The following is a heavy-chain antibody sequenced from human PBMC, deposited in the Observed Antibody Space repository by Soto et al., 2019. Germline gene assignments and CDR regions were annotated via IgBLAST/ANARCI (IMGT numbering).Heavy chain of an antibody. CDR3: ARGGGMAARGTYYYYGLDV. CDR1: GYTFTSYA. V-gene: IGHV1-3*01. J-gene: IGHJ6*02. Sequence: GASVKVSCKASGYTFTSYAMHWVRQAPGQRLEWMGWINAGNGNTKYSQKFQGRVTITRDTSASTAYMELSSLRAEDTAVYYCARGGGMAARGTYYYYGLDVWGQGTTVTVSS. D-gene: IGHD6-6*01. CDR2: INAGNGNT.